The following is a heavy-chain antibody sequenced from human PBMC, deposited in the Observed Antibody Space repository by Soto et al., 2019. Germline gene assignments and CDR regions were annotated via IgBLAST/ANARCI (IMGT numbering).Heavy chain of an antibody. V-gene: IGHV1-18*01. J-gene: IGHJ4*02. D-gene: IGHD5-12*01. Sequence: ASVKVSCKSSVYSFPSYGITWVGQAPGQGPEWMGWISAYNGNTNYAQKLQGRVTMTTDTSTSTAYMELRSLRSDDTAVYYCARDVGGWDPFFDYWGQGTLVTVSS. CDR2: ISAYNGNT. CDR3: ARDVGGWDPFFDY. CDR1: VYSFPSYG.